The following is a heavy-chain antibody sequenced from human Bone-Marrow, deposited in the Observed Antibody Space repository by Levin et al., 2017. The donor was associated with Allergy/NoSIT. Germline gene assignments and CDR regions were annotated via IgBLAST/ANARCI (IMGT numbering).Heavy chain of an antibody. CDR2: ISASTGTT. J-gene: IGHJ2*01. Sequence: GGSLRLSCAASGLTFSNYAMSWVRQAPGQGLEWVSSISASTGTTFYADSVKGRFTISRDNSENSVYLQMNNLRADDTAVYFCAKDYSIGLTRTFYYFALWGRGTLVTVSS. V-gene: IGHV3-23*01. CDR3: AKDYSIGLTRTFYYFAL. D-gene: IGHD6-19*01. CDR1: GLTFSNYA.